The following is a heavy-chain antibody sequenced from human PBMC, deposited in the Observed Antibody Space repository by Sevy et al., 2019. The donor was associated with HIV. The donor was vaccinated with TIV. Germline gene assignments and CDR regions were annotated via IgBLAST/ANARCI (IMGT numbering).Heavy chain of an antibody. Sequence: SETLSLTCRVSGVSISSDYWSWIRQPPGKVPEWIGYIHHSGNSNYMTSLKSRVTMSVDTSKNQFSLNLRSVSAADTAVYYCARSVAANYMDVWGKGTTVTVSS. J-gene: IGHJ6*03. CDR1: GVSISSDY. CDR3: ARSVAANYMDV. V-gene: IGHV4-59*01. D-gene: IGHD1-26*01. CDR2: IHHSGNS.